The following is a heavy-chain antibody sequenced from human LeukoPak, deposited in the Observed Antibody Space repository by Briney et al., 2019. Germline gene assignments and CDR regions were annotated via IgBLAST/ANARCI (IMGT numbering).Heavy chain of an antibody. J-gene: IGHJ4*02. D-gene: IGHD3-22*01. CDR1: GYTFTSYY. V-gene: IGHV1-46*01. Sequence: ASVKVSCKASGYTFTSYYMHWVRQAPGQGLEWMGIINPGGGSTSYAQKFQGRVTMTRDMSTSTVYMELSSLRSEDTAVYYCARDQGAFYYDSSGWDYWGQGTLVTVSS. CDR2: INPGGGST. CDR3: ARDQGAFYYDSSGWDY.